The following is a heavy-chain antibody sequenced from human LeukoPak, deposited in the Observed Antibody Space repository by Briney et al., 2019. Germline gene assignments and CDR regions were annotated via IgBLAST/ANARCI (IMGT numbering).Heavy chain of an antibody. CDR1: GFTVSSNY. CDR2: IYSGGST. Sequence: GGSLRLSCAASGFTVSSNYMSWVRQAPGKGLEWVSVIYSGGSTYYADSVKGRFTISRDNSKNTLYLQMNSLRAEDTAVYYCARDLRSYSNYDYYYYMDVWGKGTTVTVSS. D-gene: IGHD4-11*01. V-gene: IGHV3-53*01. J-gene: IGHJ6*03. CDR3: ARDLRSYSNYDYYYYMDV.